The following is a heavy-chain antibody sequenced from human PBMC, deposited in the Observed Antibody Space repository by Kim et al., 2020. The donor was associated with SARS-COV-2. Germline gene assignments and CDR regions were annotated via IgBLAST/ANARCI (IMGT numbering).Heavy chain of an antibody. J-gene: IGHJ5*02. D-gene: IGHD6-13*01. CDR3: VRHLTVSSSLPKLDP. CDR2: VNTNTGNP. CDR1: GYAFSNYA. Sequence: ASVKVSCKASGYAFSNYAINWVRQAPGQGLEWMGWVNTNTGNPTYAQGFTGRFVFSLDTSVSTAYLQISSLEAEDTAVYYCVRHLTVSSSLPKLDPWGPG. V-gene: IGHV7-4-1*02.